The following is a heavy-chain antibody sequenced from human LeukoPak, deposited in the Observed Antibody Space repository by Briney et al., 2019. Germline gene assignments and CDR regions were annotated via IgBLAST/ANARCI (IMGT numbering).Heavy chain of an antibody. CDR2: ISAYNGNT. CDR3: ARAMGDLDS. CDR1: GVTFTS. J-gene: IGHJ4*02. D-gene: IGHD3-16*01. Sequence: GASVKVSCKASGVTFTSIRWVREAPGQGLVWMGWISAYNGNTNYAQKLQGRVTMTTDTSTSTAYMELRSLRSDDTAVYYCARAMGDLDSWGQGTLVTVSS. V-gene: IGHV1-18*01.